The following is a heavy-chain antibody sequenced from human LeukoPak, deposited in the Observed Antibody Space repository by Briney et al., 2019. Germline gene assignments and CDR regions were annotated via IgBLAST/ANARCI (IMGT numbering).Heavy chain of an antibody. D-gene: IGHD6-6*01. V-gene: IGHV4-34*01. CDR1: GGSFSGYY. J-gene: IGHJ4*02. CDR3: ARGSPQQLVARKNYFDY. Sequence: SETLSLTCVVYGGSFSGYYWSWIRQPPGKGLEWIGEINHSGSTNYNPSLKSRVTISVDTSKNQFSLKLSSVTAADTAVYYCARGSPQQLVARKNYFDYWGQGTLVTVSS. CDR2: INHSGST.